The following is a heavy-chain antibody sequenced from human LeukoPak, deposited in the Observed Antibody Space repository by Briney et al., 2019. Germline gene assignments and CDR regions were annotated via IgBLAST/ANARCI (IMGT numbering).Heavy chain of an antibody. V-gene: IGHV4-34*01. CDR2: INHSGST. J-gene: IGHJ4*02. D-gene: IGHD3-3*01. CDR1: GGSFSGYY. CDR3: ARGILERHYDFWSGYPTYFDY. Sequence: PSETLSLTCAVYGGSFSGYYWSWIRQPPGKGLEWIGEINHSGSTNYNPSLKSRVTISVDTSKNQFSLKLSSVTAADTAVYYCARGILERHYDFWSGYPTYFDYWGQGTLVTVSS.